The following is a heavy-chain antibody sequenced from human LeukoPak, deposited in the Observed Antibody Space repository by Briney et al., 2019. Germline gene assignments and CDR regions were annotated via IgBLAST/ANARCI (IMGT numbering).Heavy chain of an antibody. D-gene: IGHD2-2*01. V-gene: IGHV1-24*01. Sequence: ASVKVSCKVSGYTLTELSMHWVRQAPGKGLEWMGGFDPEDGETIYAQKLQGRVTMTTDTSTSTAYMELRSLRSDDTAVYYCARVGTIGYCSSTSCYIFDYWGQGTLVTVSS. CDR2: FDPEDGET. J-gene: IGHJ4*02. CDR3: ARVGTIGYCSSTSCYIFDY. CDR1: GYTLTELS.